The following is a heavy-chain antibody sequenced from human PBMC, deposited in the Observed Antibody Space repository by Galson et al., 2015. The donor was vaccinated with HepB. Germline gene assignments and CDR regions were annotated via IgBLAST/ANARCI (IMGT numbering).Heavy chain of an antibody. D-gene: IGHD3-10*01. V-gene: IGHV3-30*18. CDR1: GFTFSSYG. Sequence: SLRLSCAASGFTFSSYGMHWVRQAPGKGLEWVAVISYDGSNKYYADSVKGRFTISRDNSKNTLYLQMNSLRAEDTAVYYCAKSYGSGRLSYWGQGTLVTVSS. J-gene: IGHJ4*02. CDR3: AKSYGSGRLSY. CDR2: ISYDGSNK.